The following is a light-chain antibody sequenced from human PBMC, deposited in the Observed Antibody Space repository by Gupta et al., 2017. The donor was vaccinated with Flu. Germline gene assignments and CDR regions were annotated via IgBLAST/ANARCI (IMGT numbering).Light chain of an antibody. CDR1: QSIRSY. CDR3: QQYRSNFWS. J-gene: IGKJ1*01. Sequence: DIQMTQSPSTLSGSVGDRVTITCRASQSIRSYLAWYQQKPGKAPTLLIYKASVLESGVPPRFSGSGSGTDFTLTIRSLQPEDFATYYCQQYRSNFWSFGQGTKVEI. V-gene: IGKV1-5*03. CDR2: KAS.